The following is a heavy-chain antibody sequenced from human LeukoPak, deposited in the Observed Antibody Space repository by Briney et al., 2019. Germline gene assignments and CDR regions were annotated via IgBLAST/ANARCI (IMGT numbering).Heavy chain of an antibody. CDR1: GFTFSSYW. V-gene: IGHV3-74*01. J-gene: IGHJ4*02. Sequence: GGSLRLSCAASGFTFSSYWMHWVRQAPGKGLVWVSRINSDGSSISNADSVKGRLTISRDNAKNTLHLQMDSLRAEDTAVYYCVRDLSDIAALWGQGTLVTVSS. CDR3: VRDLSDIAAL. CDR2: INSDGSSI. D-gene: IGHD6-13*01.